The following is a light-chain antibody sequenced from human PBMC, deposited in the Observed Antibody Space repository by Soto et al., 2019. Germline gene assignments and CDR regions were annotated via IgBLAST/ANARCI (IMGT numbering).Light chain of an antibody. CDR3: QQRVNWLT. Sequence: EIVLTQSPAILSLSPGERATLSCRASQSVGTHLDWYQQKLGQAPRLLIYDASNRATGIPARFSGSGSGTDFTLTISSLEPEDFAVYYCQQRVNWLTFGGGTKVEL. CDR1: QSVGTH. J-gene: IGKJ4*01. V-gene: IGKV3-11*01. CDR2: DAS.